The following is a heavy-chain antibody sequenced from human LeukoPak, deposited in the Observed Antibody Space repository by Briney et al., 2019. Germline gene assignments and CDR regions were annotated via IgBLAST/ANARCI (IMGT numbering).Heavy chain of an antibody. CDR3: ARNGGLLWFGELSPTRDAFDI. CDR1: GFTFSSYA. J-gene: IGHJ3*02. D-gene: IGHD3-10*01. V-gene: IGHV3-23*01. CDR2: ISGSGGST. Sequence: TGGSLRLSCAASGFTFSSYAMSWARQAPGKGLEWVSAISGSGGSTYYADSVKGRFTISRDNSKNTLYLQMNSLRAEDTAVYYCARNGGLLWFGELSPTRDAFDIWGQGTMVTVSS.